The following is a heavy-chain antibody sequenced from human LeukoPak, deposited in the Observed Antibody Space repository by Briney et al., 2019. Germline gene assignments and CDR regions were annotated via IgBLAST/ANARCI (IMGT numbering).Heavy chain of an antibody. CDR1: GGSISSGGYY. D-gene: IGHD3-22*01. J-gene: IGHJ4*02. CDR2: IYYSGST. CDR3: ARVPFRSYYDSSGYCFDY. V-gene: IGHV4-30-4*08. Sequence: PSETLSLTCTVSGGSISSGGYYWSWIRQHPGKGLEWIGYIYYSGSTYYNPFLKSRVTISVDTSKNQFSLKLSSVTAADTAVYYCARVPFRSYYDSSGYCFDYWGQGTLVTVSS.